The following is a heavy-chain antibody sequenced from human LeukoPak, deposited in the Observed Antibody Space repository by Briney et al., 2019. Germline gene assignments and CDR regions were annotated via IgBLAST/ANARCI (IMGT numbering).Heavy chain of an antibody. V-gene: IGHV3-23*01. CDR2: ISGSGDNT. J-gene: IGHJ4*02. CDR3: AKGSYYDSSGSFYSDY. D-gene: IGHD3-22*01. Sequence: PGGSLRLSCAASGFTFSSYAMSWVRQAPGKGLEWVSGISGSGDNTYYADSVKGRFTISRDNSKNTLYVQVNSLGTEDTAAYYCAKGSYYDSSGSFYSDYWGQGTLVTASS. CDR1: GFTFSSYA.